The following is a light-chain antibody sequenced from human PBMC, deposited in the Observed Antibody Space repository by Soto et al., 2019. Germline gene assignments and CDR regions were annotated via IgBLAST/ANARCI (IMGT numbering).Light chain of an antibody. J-gene: IGLJ1*01. Sequence: QSVLTQPASVSGCPGQSIAISCTRTSSDVGAYNYVSWYQQHPGKAPKLMIFDVSNRPSGVSNRFSGSKSGNTASLAISGLQTEDEADFYCCSYTTSGNYVFGTGTKVTVL. V-gene: IGLV2-14*01. CDR3: CSYTTSGNYV. CDR2: DVS. CDR1: SSDVGAYNY.